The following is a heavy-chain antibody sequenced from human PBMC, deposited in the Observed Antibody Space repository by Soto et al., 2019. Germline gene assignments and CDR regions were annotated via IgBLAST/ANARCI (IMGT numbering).Heavy chain of an antibody. J-gene: IGHJ4*02. CDR2: ISRDGSNE. Sequence: QVQLVESGGGVVQPGRSLRLSCDTSGFTFSSYLIHWVRQTPDKGLEWVAFISRDGSNEYYADSVKGRFTISRDNSKNTLYLEMNSLRAEDTAVYYCARDDEGGSDCDLGYWGQGTLVTVSS. D-gene: IGHD3-10*01. V-gene: IGHV3-30-3*01. CDR3: ARDDEGGSDCDLGY. CDR1: GFTFSSYL.